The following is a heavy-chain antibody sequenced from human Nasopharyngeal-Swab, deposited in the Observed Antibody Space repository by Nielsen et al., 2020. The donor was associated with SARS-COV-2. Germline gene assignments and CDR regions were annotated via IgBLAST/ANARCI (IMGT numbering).Heavy chain of an antibody. CDR1: GGSFSGYY. D-gene: IGHD1-26*01. J-gene: IGHJ4*02. CDR3: ARWELLFYFDY. V-gene: IGHV4-34*01. Sequence: SETLSLTFAVYGGSFSGYYWSWIRQPPGKGLEWIGEINHSGSTNYNPSLKSRVTISVDTSKNQFSLKLSSVTAADTAVYYCARWELLFYFDYWGQGTLVTVSS. CDR2: INHSGST.